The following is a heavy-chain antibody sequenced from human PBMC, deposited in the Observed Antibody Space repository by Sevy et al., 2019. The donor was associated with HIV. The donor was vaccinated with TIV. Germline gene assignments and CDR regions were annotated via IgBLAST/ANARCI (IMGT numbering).Heavy chain of an antibody. V-gene: IGHV3-53*01. Sequence: GGSLRLSCAASGFIVSSNHMNWVRQAPGKGLEWVSVIYSGGNTYYADSVKGRFTISRDNSKNTLYLQMNSLRAEDTAVYYCARDMRYGYYDGMDVWGQGTTVTVSS. CDR1: GFIVSSNH. D-gene: IGHD2-2*01. CDR3: ARDMRYGYYDGMDV. J-gene: IGHJ6*02. CDR2: IYSGGNT.